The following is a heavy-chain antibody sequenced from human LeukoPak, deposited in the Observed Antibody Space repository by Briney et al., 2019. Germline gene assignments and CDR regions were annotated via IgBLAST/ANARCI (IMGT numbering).Heavy chain of an antibody. D-gene: IGHD3-9*01. J-gene: IGHJ4*02. Sequence: SVKVSCKASGGTFSSYAISWVQQAPGQGLEWMGGIIPIFGTANYAQKFQGRVTITADKSTSTAYMELSSLRSEDTAVYYCAITLRYFDWLLSYIDYWGQGTLVTVSS. V-gene: IGHV1-69*06. CDR3: AITLRYFDWLLSYIDY. CDR1: GGTFSSYA. CDR2: IIPIFGTA.